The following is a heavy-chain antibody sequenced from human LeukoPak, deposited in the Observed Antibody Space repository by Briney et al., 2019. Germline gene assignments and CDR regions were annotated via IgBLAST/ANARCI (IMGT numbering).Heavy chain of an antibody. Sequence: PSETLSLTCTVSGGSISSYYWSWIRPPPGKGLEWIGYIYYSGSTNYNPSLKSRVTMSVDTSTNQFSLRLSSVTAADTAVYYCARLNLPAIKGAFDYWGQGTLVTVSS. J-gene: IGHJ4*02. CDR1: GGSISSYY. D-gene: IGHD2-2*01. CDR3: ARLNLPAIKGAFDY. CDR2: IYYSGST. V-gene: IGHV4-59*08.